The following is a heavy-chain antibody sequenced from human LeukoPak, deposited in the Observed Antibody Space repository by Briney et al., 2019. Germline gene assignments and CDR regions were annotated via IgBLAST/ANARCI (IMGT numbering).Heavy chain of an antibody. J-gene: IGHJ3*02. D-gene: IGHD1-26*01. CDR2: INPNSGGT. Sequence: ASVKVSCKASGYTFTGYYMHWVRQAPGQGLEWMGWINPNSGGTNYAQKFQGRVTMTRDTSISTAYMELSRLRSDYTAVYYCARDYLVGATALDAFDIWGQGTMVTVSS. CDR3: ARDYLVGATALDAFDI. V-gene: IGHV1-2*02. CDR1: GYTFTGYY.